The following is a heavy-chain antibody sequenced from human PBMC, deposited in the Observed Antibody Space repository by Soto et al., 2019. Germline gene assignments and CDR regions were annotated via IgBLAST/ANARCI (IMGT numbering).Heavy chain of an antibody. CDR1: GYTFTSYG. V-gene: IGHV1-18*01. D-gene: IGHD4-17*01. Sequence: QVQLVQSGAEVKKPGASVKVSCKASGYTFTSYGISWVRQAPGQGLEWMGWISAYNGNTNYAQKLQGRVTMTTDTSTRQDYMEMRSLRSDDTAVYYCARVNLPARATVTTGYYYSSMDVWGKGTTVTVSS. CDR3: ARVNLPARATVTTGYYYSSMDV. J-gene: IGHJ6*03. CDR2: ISAYNGNT.